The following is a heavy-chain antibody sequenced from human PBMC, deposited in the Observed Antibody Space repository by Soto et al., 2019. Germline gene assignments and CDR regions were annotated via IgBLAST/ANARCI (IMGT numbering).Heavy chain of an antibody. D-gene: IGHD3-10*01. CDR1: GGTFRNHV. CDR2: IIPIIGTP. V-gene: IGHV1-69*13. Sequence: ASVKVSCKASGGTFRNHVFNWVRQAPGQGLEWMGGIIPIIGTPNYAQKFQGRVTITADASTSTVYLEVSSLRSQDTAVYYCARDLEFRDGNISHLDYWGQGTLVTVSS. J-gene: IGHJ4*02. CDR3: ARDLEFRDGNISHLDY.